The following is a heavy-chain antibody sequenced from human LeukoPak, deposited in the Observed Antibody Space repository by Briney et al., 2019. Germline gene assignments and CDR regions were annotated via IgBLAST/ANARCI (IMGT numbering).Heavy chain of an antibody. CDR3: ASTRRHRGDAFDI. J-gene: IGHJ3*02. Sequence: PSQTLSLTCAVSGGSISSGGYSWGWIRQPPGKGLEWIGYIYHSGSTYYNPSLKSRVTISVDRSKNQFSLKLSSVTAADTAVYYCASTRRHRGDAFDIWGQGTMVTVSS. V-gene: IGHV4-30-2*01. CDR1: GGSISSGGYS. CDR2: IYHSGST. D-gene: IGHD2-2*01.